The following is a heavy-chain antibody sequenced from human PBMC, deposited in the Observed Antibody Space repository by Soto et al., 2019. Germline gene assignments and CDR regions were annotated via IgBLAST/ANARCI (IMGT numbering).Heavy chain of an antibody. V-gene: IGHV3-66*01. CDR1: GFIVSSSY. CDR3: ARDLAEAAGNWFDP. D-gene: IGHD6-13*01. Sequence: EVQLVESGGGLVQPGGSLRLSCAASGFIVSSSYMSWVRQAPGKGLEWVSVIYSGGSTYFADSVKGRFTISRDNSKNTLNLQMNSLRAEDTAVYYCARDLAEAAGNWFDPWGQGTLVTVSS. CDR2: IYSGGST. J-gene: IGHJ5*02.